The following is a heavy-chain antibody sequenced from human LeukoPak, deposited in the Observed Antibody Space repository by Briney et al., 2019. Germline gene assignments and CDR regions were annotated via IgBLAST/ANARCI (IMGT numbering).Heavy chain of an antibody. V-gene: IGHV3-30*18. D-gene: IGHD6-19*01. CDR3: AKGSSGHDY. Sequence: GGSLRLSCAASGFTLSSYGMHWVRQAPGKGLEWVAVISYDGSNKYYADSVKGRFTISRDNSKNTLYLQMNSLRAEDTAVYYCAKGSSGHDYWGQGTLVTVSS. CDR1: GFTLSSYG. J-gene: IGHJ4*02. CDR2: ISYDGSNK.